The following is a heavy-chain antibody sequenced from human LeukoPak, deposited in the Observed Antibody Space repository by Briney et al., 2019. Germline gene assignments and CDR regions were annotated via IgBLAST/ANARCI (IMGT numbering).Heavy chain of an antibody. CDR3: ARGRSGSHLGDY. J-gene: IGHJ4*02. V-gene: IGHV4-61*02. CDR2: IYASGST. CDR1: GGSISIGSYY. Sequence: PSETLSLTCTVSGGSISIGSYYWNWIRQPAGKGLEWIGRIYASGSTNYNPSLKRRVTMSVDTSKNQFSLKLNSVTAADTAVYYCARGRSGSHLGDYWGQGTLVTVSS. D-gene: IGHD1-26*01.